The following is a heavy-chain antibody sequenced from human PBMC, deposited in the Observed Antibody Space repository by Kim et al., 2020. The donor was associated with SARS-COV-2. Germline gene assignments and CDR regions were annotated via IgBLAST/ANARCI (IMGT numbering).Heavy chain of an antibody. Sequence: SFQGQVTISADKSISTAYLQWSSLKASDTAMYYCARLPQSWGDPYLFFDYWGQGTLVTVSS. D-gene: IGHD2-21*01. J-gene: IGHJ4*02. CDR3: ARLPQSWGDPYLFFDY. V-gene: IGHV5-51*01.